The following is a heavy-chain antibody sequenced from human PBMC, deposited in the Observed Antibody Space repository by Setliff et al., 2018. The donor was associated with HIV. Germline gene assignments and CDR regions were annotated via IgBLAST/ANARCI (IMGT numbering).Heavy chain of an antibody. V-gene: IGHV3-74*01. D-gene: IGHD1-1*01. CDR1: GLTFSSYT. Sequence: PGGSLRLSCAASGLTFSSYTMNWVRQAPGKGLVWVSRIIADGSGADYADSVKGRFTISRDNAKNTVYLQMYSLRVEDTAVYYCARASRTTSLDSWGQGTLVTVSS. CDR3: ARASRTTSLDS. CDR2: IIADGSGA. J-gene: IGHJ4*02.